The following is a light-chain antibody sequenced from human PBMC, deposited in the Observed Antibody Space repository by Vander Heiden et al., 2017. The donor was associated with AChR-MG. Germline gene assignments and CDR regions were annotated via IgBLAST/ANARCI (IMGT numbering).Light chain of an antibody. J-gene: IGLJ3*02. CDR1: NLMWQS. V-gene: IGLV3-21*02. CDR2: NDG. CDR3: QVWDSGSSHVV. Sequence: SYVLTQPPPVSVAPGLTGRIACGGDNLMWQSLQWYPQKPDQAPVVVGDNDGKRPSRIPERFSGSNSGNTATLTVSRVEAAEEADYYCQVWDSGSSHVVFGGGTKLTVL.